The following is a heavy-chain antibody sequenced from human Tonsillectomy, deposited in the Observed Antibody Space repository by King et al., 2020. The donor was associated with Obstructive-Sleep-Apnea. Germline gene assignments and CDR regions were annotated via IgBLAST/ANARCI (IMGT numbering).Heavy chain of an antibody. D-gene: IGHD3-9*01. CDR3: ARGGLRYFDWLFNFHAFDI. V-gene: IGHV1-18*01. CDR2: ISAYNGNT. Sequence: QLVQSGAEVKKPGASVKVSCKASGYTFTSYGISWVRQAPGQGLEWMGWISAYNGNTNYAQKLQGRVTMNTDTSTSTAYMELRSLRSDDTAVYYCARGGLRYFDWLFNFHAFDIWGQGTMVTVSS. J-gene: IGHJ3*02. CDR1: GYTFTSYG.